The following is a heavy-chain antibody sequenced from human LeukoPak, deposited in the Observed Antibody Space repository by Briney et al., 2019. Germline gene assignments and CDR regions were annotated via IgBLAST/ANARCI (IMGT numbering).Heavy chain of an antibody. J-gene: IGHJ4*02. CDR1: GYTFTGYY. D-gene: IGHD2-2*02. V-gene: IGHV1-2*02. CDR2: INPNSGGT. CDR3: ARDGDIVVVPAAILGY. Sequence: ASVKVSCKASGYTFTGYYMHWVRQTPGQGLEWMGWINPNSGGTNYAQKFQGRVTMTRDTSISTAYMELSRLRSDDTAVYYCARDGDIVVVPAAILGYWGQGTLVTVSS.